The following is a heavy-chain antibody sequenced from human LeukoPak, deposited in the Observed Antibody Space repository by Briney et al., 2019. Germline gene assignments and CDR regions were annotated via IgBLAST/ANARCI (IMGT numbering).Heavy chain of an antibody. CDR3: ARAGYSSSWYYPSYYYYYMDV. Sequence: PGGSLRLSCAASGFNFRDYYMSWIRQAPGKGLEWVSYSSGSGSTIYYADSVKGRFTISRDNAKNSLSLQMNSLRAEDTAVYYCARAGYSSSWYYPSYYYYYMDVWGKGTTVTISS. D-gene: IGHD6-13*01. CDR2: SSGSGSTI. CDR1: GFNFRDYY. V-gene: IGHV3-11*01. J-gene: IGHJ6*03.